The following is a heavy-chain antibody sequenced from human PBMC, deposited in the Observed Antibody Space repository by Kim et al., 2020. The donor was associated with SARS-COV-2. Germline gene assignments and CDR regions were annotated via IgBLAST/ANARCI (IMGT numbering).Heavy chain of an antibody. D-gene: IGHD3-10*01. Sequence: TSRKRRVTISVDTSKNQFSLKLSSVAAADTAVYYCARWFGELPATWFDPWGQRTLVTVSS. CDR3: ARWFGELPATWFDP. J-gene: IGHJ5*02. V-gene: IGHV4-59*01.